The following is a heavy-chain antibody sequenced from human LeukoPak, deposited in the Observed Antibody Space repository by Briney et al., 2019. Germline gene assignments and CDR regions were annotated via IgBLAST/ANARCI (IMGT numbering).Heavy chain of an antibody. J-gene: IGHJ4*02. V-gene: IGHV4-34*01. Sequence: PSETLSLTCAVYGGSFSGFYWSWIRQPPGKGLEWIGEINHSGSTNYNPSLKSRVTMSVDTSKNQFSLKLSSVTAADTAVYYCASFTHIVVVTAIHGGGYFDYWGQGTRVTVSS. CDR2: INHSGST. D-gene: IGHD2-21*02. CDR1: GGSFSGFY. CDR3: ASFTHIVVVTAIHGGGYFDY.